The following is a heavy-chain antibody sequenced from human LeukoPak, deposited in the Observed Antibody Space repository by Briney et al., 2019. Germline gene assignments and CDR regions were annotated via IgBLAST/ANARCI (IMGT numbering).Heavy chain of an antibody. V-gene: IGHV1-46*01. J-gene: IGHJ4*02. CDR2: INPSGGST. Sequence: ASVKVSCKASGYTFTRYYIHWVRQAPGQGLEWMGTINPSGGSTSYAQKFQGRLTVTRDMSTSTVYMELSSLGSDDTAVYYCARDVGEYCSSRNCYASHYWGQGTLVTVSS. D-gene: IGHD2-2*01. CDR1: GYTFTRYY. CDR3: ARDVGEYCSSRNCYASHY.